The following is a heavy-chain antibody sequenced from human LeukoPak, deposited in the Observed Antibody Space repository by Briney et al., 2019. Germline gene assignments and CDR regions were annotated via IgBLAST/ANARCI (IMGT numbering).Heavy chain of an antibody. Sequence: SETLSLTCAVSGDSLNTNTWWSWVRQPPGKGLEWTGEIFHSGSTNYHPSLESRLTISMDKSKNSFSLRLTSVTAADTAVYYCARETSQKGAHYMDVWGKGTTVTISS. V-gene: IGHV4-4*02. CDR2: IFHSGST. CDR3: ARETSQKGAHYMDV. CDR1: GDSLNTNTW. D-gene: IGHD3-16*01. J-gene: IGHJ6*03.